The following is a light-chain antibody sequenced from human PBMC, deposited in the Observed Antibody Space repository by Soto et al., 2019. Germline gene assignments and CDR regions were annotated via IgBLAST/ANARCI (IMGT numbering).Light chain of an antibody. Sequence: IVLTQSPATLSLSPGERDTLSCRASQSVSSYLAWYQHKPGQAPRLLIYDASNRATGIPARFSGSGSGTDFTLTISSLEPEDFALYYCQQRSNWPSFGQGTRLEIK. V-gene: IGKV3-11*01. CDR2: DAS. CDR1: QSVSSY. J-gene: IGKJ5*01. CDR3: QQRSNWPS.